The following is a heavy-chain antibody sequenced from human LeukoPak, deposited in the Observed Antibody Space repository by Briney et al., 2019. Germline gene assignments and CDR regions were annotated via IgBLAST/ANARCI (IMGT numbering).Heavy chain of an antibody. J-gene: IGHJ4*02. CDR3: ARYSGYDTWTVGHWGTGFVDY. CDR1: GGSFSGYY. CDR2: IYHSGST. Sequence: SETLSLTCAVYGGSFSGYYWSWIRQPPGKGLEWIGEIYHSGSTNYNPSLKSRVTISVDTSKNQFSLKLSSVTAADTAVYYCARYSGYDTWTVGHWGTGFVDYWGQGTLVTVSS. D-gene: IGHD5-12*01. V-gene: IGHV4-34*01.